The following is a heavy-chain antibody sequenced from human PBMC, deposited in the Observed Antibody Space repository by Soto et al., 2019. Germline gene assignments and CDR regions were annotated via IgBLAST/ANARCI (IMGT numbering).Heavy chain of an antibody. V-gene: IGHV3-23*01. CDR2: ISDSGGNT. CDR3: SKWSGFGDA. D-gene: IGHD3-10*01. CDR1: GFTFSSYS. J-gene: IGHJ5*02. Sequence: EVQLTESGGGLVQPGGSLRLSCAASGFTFSSYSMTWVRQAPGKGLEWVSGISDSGGNTWYADAVKGRFTISRDNSKRTLFLQMNSLIAQDTAVYFCSKWSGFGDAWGQGPLVTVSS.